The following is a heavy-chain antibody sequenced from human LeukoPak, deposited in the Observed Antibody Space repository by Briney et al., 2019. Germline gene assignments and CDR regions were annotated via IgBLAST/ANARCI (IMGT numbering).Heavy chain of an antibody. D-gene: IGHD1-14*01. V-gene: IGHV3-30*18. Sequence: AGGSLRLSCAASGFTFSSYGMHWVRQAPGKGLEWVAVISYDGSNKYYADSVKGRFTISRDNSKNTLYLQMNSLRAEDTAVYYCAKDYRLHLYWYFDLWGRGTLVTVSS. CDR3: AKDYRLHLYWYFDL. J-gene: IGHJ2*01. CDR1: GFTFSSYG. CDR2: ISYDGSNK.